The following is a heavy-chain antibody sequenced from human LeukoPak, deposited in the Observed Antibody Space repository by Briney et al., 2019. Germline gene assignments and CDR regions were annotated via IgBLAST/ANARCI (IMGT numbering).Heavy chain of an antibody. J-gene: IGHJ4*02. CDR3: AKDGAWLRFDD. Sequence: PGGSLRLSGAASGFTFSTYGMNWVRQAPGKGLEWVSGVSPSGDITYYADSVKGRFTISRDNSKNTVYLQMNNVRAEDTAVYYCAKDGAWLRFDDWGQGTLVTVSS. CDR2: VSPSGDIT. CDR1: GFTFSTYG. D-gene: IGHD5-12*01. V-gene: IGHV3-23*01.